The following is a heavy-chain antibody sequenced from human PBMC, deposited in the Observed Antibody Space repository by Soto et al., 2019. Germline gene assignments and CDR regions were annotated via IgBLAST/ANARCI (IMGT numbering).Heavy chain of an antibody. D-gene: IGHD2-2*01. V-gene: IGHV4-39*01. J-gene: IGHJ5*02. CDR2: IYYSGST. Sequence: QLQLQESGPGLVKPSETLSLTCTVSGGSISSSSYYWGWIRQPPGKGLEWIGSIYYSGSTYYNPSLKRRVTISVDTSKNQFSLKLSSVTAADTAVYYCARHDVSSARLEYRIPSNWFDPWGQGTLVTVSS. CDR3: ARHDVSSARLEYRIPSNWFDP. CDR1: GGSISSSSYY.